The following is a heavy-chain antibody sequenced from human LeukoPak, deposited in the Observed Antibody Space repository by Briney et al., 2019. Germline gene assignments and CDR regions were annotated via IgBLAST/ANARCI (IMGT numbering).Heavy chain of an antibody. CDR3: ARAWIYYDGSGYYDY. CDR1: GYTFTSYA. Sequence: ASVKVSCKASGYTFTSYAMHWVRQAPGQRLEWMGWINAGNGNTKYSQNFQGRVTFTRDTSASTAYMELNSLRSEDTSVYYCARAWIYYDGSGYYDYWGQGTLVTVSS. CDR2: INAGNGNT. V-gene: IGHV1-3*01. D-gene: IGHD3-22*01. J-gene: IGHJ4*02.